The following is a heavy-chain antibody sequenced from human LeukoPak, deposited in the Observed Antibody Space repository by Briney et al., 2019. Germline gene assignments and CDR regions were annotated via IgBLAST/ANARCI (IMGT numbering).Heavy chain of an antibody. CDR3: AKEDLYGSVKWFDP. CDR2: GGSGGST. D-gene: IGHD3-10*01. Sequence: GGSLRLSCAASGFTFTIYAMTWVRQAPGKGLEWVSAGGSGGSTYYADSVKGRFTISRDNSKNTLYLQMSSLRAEDTAVYYCAKEDLYGSVKWFDPWGQGTLVTVSS. V-gene: IGHV3-23*01. J-gene: IGHJ5*02. CDR1: GFTFTIYA.